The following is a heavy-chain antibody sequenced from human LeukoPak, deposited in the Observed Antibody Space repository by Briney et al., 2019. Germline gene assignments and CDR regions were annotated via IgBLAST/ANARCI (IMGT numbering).Heavy chain of an antibody. CDR1: GFTFNSYS. D-gene: IGHD3-3*01. CDR3: ARGVDFWSGYYNEGFDY. J-gene: IGHJ4*02. V-gene: IGHV3-21*01. CDR2: ISSSSSYI. Sequence: GGSLRLSCAASGFTFNSYSMNWVRQAPGKGLEWVSSISSSSSYIYYADSVKGRFTISRDNAKNSLYLQMNSLRAEDTAVYYCARGVDFWSGYYNEGFDYWGQGTLVTVSS.